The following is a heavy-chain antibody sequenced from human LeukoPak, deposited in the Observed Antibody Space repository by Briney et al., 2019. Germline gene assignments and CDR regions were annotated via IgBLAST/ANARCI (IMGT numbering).Heavy chain of an antibody. CDR1: GFTFSSYG. Sequence: PGGSLRLSCAASGFTFSSYGMHWVRQAPGKGLEWVAVISYDGSNKYYADSVKGRFTISRDNSKNTLYLQMNSQRAEDTAVYYCYCSSTSLDYWGQGTLVTVSS. J-gene: IGHJ4*02. V-gene: IGHV3-30*03. CDR3: YCSSTSLDY. CDR2: ISYDGSNK. D-gene: IGHD2-2*01.